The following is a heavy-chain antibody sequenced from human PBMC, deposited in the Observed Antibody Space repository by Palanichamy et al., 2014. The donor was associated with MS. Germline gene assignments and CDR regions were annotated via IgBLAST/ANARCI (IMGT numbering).Heavy chain of an antibody. J-gene: IGHJ4*02. Sequence: QLQLQESGPGLVKPSETLSLTCTVSGGSITMSGYYWGWIRQPPGKGLEWIGIMYYGESSYSNASLKSRVTISIDTSQNQFSLRLSSVTAADTAVYYCARGIGQPPSPPPLYFDSWGQGTLVTVFS. CDR2: MYYGESS. CDR3: ARGIGQPPSPPPLYFDS. V-gene: IGHV4-39*07. CDR1: GGSITMSGYY. D-gene: IGHD1-26*01.